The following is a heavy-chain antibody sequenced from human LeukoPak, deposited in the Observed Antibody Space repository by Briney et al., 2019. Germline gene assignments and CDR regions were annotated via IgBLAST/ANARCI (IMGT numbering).Heavy chain of an antibody. D-gene: IGHD6-6*01. CDR3: ARVDASIGEGVSYFDY. Sequence: GGSLRLSCAASGFTFSSYAMHWVRQAPGKGLEWVAVISYDGSNKYYADSVKGRFTISRDNSKNTLYLQMNSLRAEDTAVYYCARVDASIGEGVSYFDYWGQGTLVTVSS. J-gene: IGHJ4*02. V-gene: IGHV3-30-3*01. CDR1: GFTFSSYA. CDR2: ISYDGSNK.